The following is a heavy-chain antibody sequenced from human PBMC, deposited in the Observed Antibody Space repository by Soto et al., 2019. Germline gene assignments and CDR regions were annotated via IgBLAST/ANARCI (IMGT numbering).Heavy chain of an antibody. Sequence: PSETLSLTCTVSGGSISSGDYYWNWIRQPPGRGLEWIGYIYYSGSTYYNPSLKSRVAISVDTSKSQFSLRLSSVTAADTAMYYCARGGSWGHQFDYWGQGTLVPGSA. V-gene: IGHV4-30-4*01. CDR1: GGSISSGDYY. CDR2: IYYSGST. J-gene: IGHJ4*02. D-gene: IGHD3-16*01. CDR3: ARGGSWGHQFDY.